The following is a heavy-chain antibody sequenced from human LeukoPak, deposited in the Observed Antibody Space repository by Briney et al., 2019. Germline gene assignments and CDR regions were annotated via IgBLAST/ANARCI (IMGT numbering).Heavy chain of an antibody. V-gene: IGHV4-38-2*02. CDR2: IYHSGST. Sequence: SETLSLTCTASGYSISSGYYWGWIRQPPGKGLEWIGSIYHSGSTYYNPSLKRRVTISVDTSKNQFSLKLSSVTAADTAVYYCARGGSYYNGDAFDIWGQGTMVTVSS. CDR3: ARGGSYYNGDAFDI. J-gene: IGHJ3*02. D-gene: IGHD1-26*01. CDR1: GYSISSGYY.